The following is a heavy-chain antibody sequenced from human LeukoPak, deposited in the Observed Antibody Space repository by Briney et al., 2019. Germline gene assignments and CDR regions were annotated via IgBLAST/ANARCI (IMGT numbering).Heavy chain of an antibody. J-gene: IGHJ4*02. CDR1: GFTFSNAW. CDR2: IKSKTDGGTT. Sequence: SGGSLRLSCAASGFTFSNAWMDWVRQAPGKGLEWVGRIKSKTDGGTTDYAAPVKGRFTISRDDSKNTLYLQMNSLKTEDTAVYYCTTDQDFWSAPISRSDYWGQGTLVTVSS. D-gene: IGHD3-3*01. CDR3: TTDQDFWSAPISRSDY. V-gene: IGHV3-15*07.